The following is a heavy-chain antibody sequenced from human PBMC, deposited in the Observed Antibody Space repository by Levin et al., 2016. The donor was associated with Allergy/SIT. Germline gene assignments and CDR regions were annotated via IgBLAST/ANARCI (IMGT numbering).Heavy chain of an antibody. CDR1: GFTFSTYW. CDR2: MNEDGSTT. CDR3: AKGTGRTASITGWGWYFDY. D-gene: IGHD1-14*01. J-gene: IGHJ4*02. V-gene: IGHV3-74*01. Sequence: GESLKISCAASGFTFSTYWMHWVRQAPGKGLVWVSRMNEDGSTTDYADSVKGRFTISRDNAKNTLFLQMNSLRAEDTAFYYCAKGTGRTASITGWGWYFDYWGPGTLVTVSS.